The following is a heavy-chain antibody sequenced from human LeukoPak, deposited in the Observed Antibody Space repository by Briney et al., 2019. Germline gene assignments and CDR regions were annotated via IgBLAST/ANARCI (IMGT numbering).Heavy chain of an antibody. Sequence: PGGSLRLSCAASGFTFSSYWMSWVRQTPGKGLEWVANIKHDGSEKYYVDSVKGRFTISRDNAKNSLYLQMNSLRAGDTAVYYCARAHYDSSGYYYPFDHWGQGTLVTVSS. CDR1: GFTFSSYW. J-gene: IGHJ4*02. V-gene: IGHV3-7*01. D-gene: IGHD3-22*01. CDR2: IKHDGSEK. CDR3: ARAHYDSSGYYYPFDH.